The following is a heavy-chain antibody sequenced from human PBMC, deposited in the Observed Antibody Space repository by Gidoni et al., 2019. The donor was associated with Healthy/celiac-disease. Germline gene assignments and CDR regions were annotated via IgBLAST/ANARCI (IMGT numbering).Heavy chain of an antibody. CDR2: IYPGASDT. CDR3: ARRYTVTKPFDS. Sequence: EVQLVHSGAEVKKHGESLKISCKGSGYYFTTYWIGWVRQMPGKGLEWMGIIYPGASDTRYCPSFQGQVTISADKSISTAYLQWSSLKASDTAMYYCARRYTVTKPFDSWGQGTLVTVSS. D-gene: IGHD4-17*01. V-gene: IGHV5-51*01. CDR1: GYYFTTYW. J-gene: IGHJ4*02.